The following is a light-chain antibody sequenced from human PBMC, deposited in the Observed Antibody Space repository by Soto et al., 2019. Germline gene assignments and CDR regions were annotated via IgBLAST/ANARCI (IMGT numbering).Light chain of an antibody. J-gene: IGKJ5*01. CDR2: GAS. Sequence: EIVLTQSPGTLPLSPGERSTLSFSSSQSLSSSYLAWYQQKPGQAPRLLIYGASTRATGVPARFSGSGSGTEFTLTISSLQSEDFEVYYCQQYNNWPITFGQGTRLEIK. CDR3: QQYNNWPIT. CDR1: QSLSSSY. V-gene: IGKV3-15*01.